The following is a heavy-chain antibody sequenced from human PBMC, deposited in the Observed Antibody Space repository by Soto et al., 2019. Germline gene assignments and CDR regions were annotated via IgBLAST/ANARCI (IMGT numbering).Heavy chain of an antibody. D-gene: IGHD2-15*01. CDR2: IYYSGST. CDR1: GGSISSGGYY. V-gene: IGHV4-31*03. CDR3: ARDTVGYCSGGSCNNWFDP. Sequence: QVQLQESGPGLVKPSQTLSLTCTVSGGSISSGGYYWSWIRQHPGKGLEWIGYIYYSGSTYYNPSLKSRVTISVDTSKNHFSLKLSSVTAADTAVYYCARDTVGYCSGGSCNNWFDPWGQGTLVTVSS. J-gene: IGHJ5*02.